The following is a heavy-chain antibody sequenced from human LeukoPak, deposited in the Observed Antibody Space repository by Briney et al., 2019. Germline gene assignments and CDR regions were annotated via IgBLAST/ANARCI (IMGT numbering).Heavy chain of an antibody. J-gene: IGHJ4*02. D-gene: IGHD6-6*01. CDR2: LHYRGNT. CDR3: ARESSTSQTNLFDS. CDR1: GDSFTSHY. V-gene: IGHV4-59*11. Sequence: SETLSLTCTVSGDSFTSHYWSWIRQPPGKGLEWIGYLHYRGNTNHNSSLKSRMTISLDTSRNQFSLRLSSVTAADTAIYFCARESSTSQTNLFDSWGQGTLVTVSS.